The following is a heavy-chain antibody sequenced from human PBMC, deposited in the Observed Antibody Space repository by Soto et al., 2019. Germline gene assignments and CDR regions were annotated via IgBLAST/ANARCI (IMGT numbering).Heavy chain of an antibody. CDR3: ARETYAFDI. J-gene: IGHJ3*02. Sequence: QVQLVESGGGVVQPGRSLRLSCAASGFTFSSYAMHWVRQAPGKGLEWVAVISYDGSNKYYADSVKGRFTISRDNSKNTLYLQMNSLRAEDTAVYYCARETYAFDIWGQGTMVTVSS. V-gene: IGHV3-30-3*01. CDR1: GFTFSSYA. CDR2: ISYDGSNK.